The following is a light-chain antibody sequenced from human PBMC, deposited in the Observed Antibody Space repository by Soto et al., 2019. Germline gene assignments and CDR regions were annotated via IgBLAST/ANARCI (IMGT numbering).Light chain of an antibody. CDR3: QQYGSSPRS. V-gene: IGKV3-20*01. CDR1: QSVSSTY. J-gene: IGKJ1*01. Sequence: EIVLTQSPGTLSLSPGERATLSCRASQSVSSTYLAWYQHKLGQAPRLLIYGASSKASGIPDRFSGSGSGTAFTLTITRLEPKDFAVYYCQQYGSSPRSFGQGTKVEVK. CDR2: GAS.